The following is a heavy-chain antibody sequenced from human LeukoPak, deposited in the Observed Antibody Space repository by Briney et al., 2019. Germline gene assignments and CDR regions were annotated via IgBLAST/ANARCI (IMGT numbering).Heavy chain of an antibody. CDR2: VNPNSGNT. V-gene: IGHV1-8*01. Sequence: ASVKVSCKASGYTFTSYDINWVRQATGQGPGWMGWVNPNSGNTGYAQKFQGRVTMTRDTSISTAYMELSSLRSEDTAVYYCARVGIQLWLLDYWGQGTLVTVSS. CDR3: ARVGIQLWLLDY. D-gene: IGHD5-18*01. CDR1: GYTFTSYD. J-gene: IGHJ4*02.